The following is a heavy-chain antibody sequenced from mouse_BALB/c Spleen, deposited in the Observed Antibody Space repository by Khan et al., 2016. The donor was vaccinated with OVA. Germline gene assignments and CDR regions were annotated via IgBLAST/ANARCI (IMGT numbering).Heavy chain of an antibody. V-gene: IGHV1-84*02. J-gene: IGHJ3*01. CDR2: IYPGSGNT. Sequence: LQQSGPELVKPGASVKISCKASGYIFTDYFINWVKQKPGQGLEWIGWIYPGSGNTKYNEIFKGKATLTVDTSSSAAYMQLSSLTSEDTAVYFCARGNYYGSTSWFGYWGQGTLVTVST. CDR3: ARGNYYGSTSWFGY. D-gene: IGHD1-1*01. CDR1: GYIFTDYF.